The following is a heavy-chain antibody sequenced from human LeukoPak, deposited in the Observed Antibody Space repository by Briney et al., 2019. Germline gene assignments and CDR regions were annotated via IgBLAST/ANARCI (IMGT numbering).Heavy chain of an antibody. D-gene: IGHD2-8*01. CDR3: ALGHCINGVCYGLDY. Sequence: PSDTLSLTCTVSGGSIRSYYWSWIRQPPGKGPEWIGYIYYSGNTMYNPSLKSRVAISVDMSKNQFSLKLSSVTTADTAVYYCALGHCINGVCYGLDYWGQGTLVTVSS. V-gene: IGHV4-59*03. CDR2: IYYSGNT. J-gene: IGHJ4*02. CDR1: GGSIRSYY.